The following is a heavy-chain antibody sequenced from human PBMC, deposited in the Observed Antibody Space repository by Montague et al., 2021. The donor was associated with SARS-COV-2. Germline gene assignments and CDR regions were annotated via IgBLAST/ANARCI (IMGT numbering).Heavy chain of an antibody. V-gene: IGHV4-61*02. Sequence: TLSLTCSVSGDSLSSGSYYWSWIRQPAGKGLEWIGRIYRGGSPSYNPSLKSRVTISGDMSKNQFSLNVSSVTAADTAVYYCTRDPITGTTGAIYNYYGMDVWGQGTTVTV. CDR1: GDSLSSGSYY. J-gene: IGHJ6*02. CDR2: IYRGGSP. CDR3: TRDPITGTTGAIYNYYGMDV. D-gene: IGHD1-20*01.